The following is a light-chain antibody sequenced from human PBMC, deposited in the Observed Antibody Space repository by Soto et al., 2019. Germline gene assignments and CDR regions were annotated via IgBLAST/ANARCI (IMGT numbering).Light chain of an antibody. CDR2: GAS. J-gene: IGKJ4*01. V-gene: IGKV3-15*01. CDR1: QSVSIN. CDR3: QQYGSSPFT. Sequence: REMTQCQAPRPGSLLEKATRSCRASQSVSINLAWFQQKPGQAPRLLIYGASTRATGIPARFSGSGSGTDFTLSISRLEPEDFAMYYCQQYGSSPFTFGGGTKVDI.